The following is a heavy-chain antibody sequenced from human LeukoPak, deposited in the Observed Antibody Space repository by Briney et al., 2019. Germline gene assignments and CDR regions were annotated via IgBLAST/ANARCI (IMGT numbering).Heavy chain of an antibody. J-gene: IGHJ6*03. V-gene: IGHV1-69*13. CDR1: GGTFGSYA. CDR3: ARSAKYYYGSGSYSIRALDLGYMDV. D-gene: IGHD3-10*01. Sequence: SVKVSCKASGGTFGSYAISWVRQAPGQGLEWMGGIIPIFGTANYAQKFQGRVTITADESTSTAYMELSSLRSEDTAVYYCARSAKYYYGSGSYSIRALDLGYMDVWGKGTTVTISS. CDR2: IIPIFGTA.